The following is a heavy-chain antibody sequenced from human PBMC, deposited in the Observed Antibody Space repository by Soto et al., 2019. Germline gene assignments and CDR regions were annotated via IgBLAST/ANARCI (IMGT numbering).Heavy chain of an antibody. CDR1: GFTFSSYS. CDR2: ISSSSSTI. J-gene: IGHJ4*02. CDR3: ARDSKKGSSASDFDY. V-gene: IGHV3-48*02. D-gene: IGHD6-13*01. Sequence: GGSLRLSCAASGFTFSSYSMNWVRQAPGKGLEWVSYISSSSSTIYYADSVKGRFTISRDNAKNSLYLQMNSLRDEDTAVYYCARDSKKGSSASDFDYWGQGTLVTVSS.